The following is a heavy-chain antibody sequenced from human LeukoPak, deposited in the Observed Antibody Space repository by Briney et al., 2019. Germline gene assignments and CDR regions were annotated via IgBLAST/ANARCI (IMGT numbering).Heavy chain of an antibody. CDR3: TKEPKEKTSGWYFHY. V-gene: IGHV3-30*18. Sequence: PGGSLRLSCAASGFTFRSYGMHWLRQAPGKGLEWLGVVSFDGKVQYYGESVKGRVTISRDNSKNTLSLQMDSLRPEDTAVYYCTKEPKEKTSGWYFHYWGQGTLVTVSS. D-gene: IGHD6-19*01. J-gene: IGHJ4*02. CDR2: VSFDGKVQ. CDR1: GFTFRSYG.